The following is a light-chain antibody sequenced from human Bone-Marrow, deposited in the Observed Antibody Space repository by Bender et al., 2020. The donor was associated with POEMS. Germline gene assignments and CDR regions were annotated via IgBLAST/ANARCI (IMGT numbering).Light chain of an antibody. CDR1: SSDVGSYKF. CDR3: QSYDNSLGGWV. V-gene: IGLV2-14*02. Sequence: QSALTQPASVSGSPGQSITISCTGTSSDVGSYKFVSWYQQHPGKAPKVMIYEGSKRPSGVSNRFSGSKSGKTASLTISGLQPEDEADYYCQSYDNSLGGWVFGGGTKLTVL. CDR2: EGS. J-gene: IGLJ3*02.